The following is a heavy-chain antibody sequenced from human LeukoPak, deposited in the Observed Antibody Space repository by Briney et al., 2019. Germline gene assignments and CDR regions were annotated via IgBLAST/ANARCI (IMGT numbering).Heavy chain of an antibody. D-gene: IGHD5-18*01. CDR1: GFTFSSYA. CDR3: ARDFGWIQPHGAFDI. CDR2: ISYDGSNK. V-gene: IGHV3-30*04. J-gene: IGHJ3*02. Sequence: PTGGSLRLSCAASGFTFSSYAMHWVRQAPGKGLEWVALISYDGSNKYYADSVKARFIISRDNSKNTLYLQMNSLRAEDTAVYYCARDFGWIQPHGAFDIWGQGTMVTVSS.